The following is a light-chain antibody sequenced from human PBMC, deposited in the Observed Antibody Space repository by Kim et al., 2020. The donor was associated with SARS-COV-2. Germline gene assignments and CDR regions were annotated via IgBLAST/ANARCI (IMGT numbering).Light chain of an antibody. Sequence: ASVGVRVTIPCRARQDIRNDLGWYQQNPGRAPKRLIYGASSLQSGVPSRFSGSGSGTEFTLTISSLQPEYFATYFCLQHNAYPITFGQGTRLEIK. J-gene: IGKJ5*01. CDR2: GAS. CDR1: QDIRND. V-gene: IGKV1-17*01. CDR3: LQHNAYPIT.